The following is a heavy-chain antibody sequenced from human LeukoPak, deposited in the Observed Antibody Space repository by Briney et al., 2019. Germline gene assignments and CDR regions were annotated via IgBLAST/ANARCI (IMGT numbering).Heavy chain of an antibody. Sequence: SETLSLTCAVYGGSFRAYYWSLSRQPPGKGLEWIGEINHSGSTNYNPSLKSRVTRSVDTSKNQFSMKLSSVTAADTAVYYCARGGIAAAPGVWGKGTTVTVSS. CDR1: GGSFRAYY. CDR2: INHSGST. D-gene: IGHD6-13*01. J-gene: IGHJ6*04. V-gene: IGHV4-34*01. CDR3: ARGGIAAAPGV.